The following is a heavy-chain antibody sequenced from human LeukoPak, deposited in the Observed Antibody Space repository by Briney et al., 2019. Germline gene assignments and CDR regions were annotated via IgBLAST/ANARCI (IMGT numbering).Heavy chain of an antibody. CDR1: GGSISSGGYY. J-gene: IGHJ4*02. D-gene: IGHD3-10*01. V-gene: IGHV4-30-2*01. CDR2: IYHSGST. CDR3: AREIGERWGDRRSFDY. Sequence: SQTLSLTCTVSGGSISSGGYYWSWIRQPPGKGLEWIGYIYHSGSTYYNPSLKSRVTISVDRSKNQFSLKLSSVTAADTAVYYCAREIGERWGDRRSFDYWGQGTLVTVSS.